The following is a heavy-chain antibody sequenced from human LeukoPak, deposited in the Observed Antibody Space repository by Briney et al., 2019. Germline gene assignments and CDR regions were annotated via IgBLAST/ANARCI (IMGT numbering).Heavy chain of an antibody. V-gene: IGHV1-69*06. J-gene: IGHJ4*02. D-gene: IGHD6-25*01. Sequence: SVKVSCKASGYTFTDFYIHWVRQAPGQGLEWMGGIIPIFGTANYAQKFQGRVTITADKSTSTAYMELSSLRSEDTAVYYCARGAAGRGDYYFDYWGQGTLVTVSS. CDR1: GYTFTDFY. CDR3: ARGAAGRGDYYFDY. CDR2: IIPIFGTA.